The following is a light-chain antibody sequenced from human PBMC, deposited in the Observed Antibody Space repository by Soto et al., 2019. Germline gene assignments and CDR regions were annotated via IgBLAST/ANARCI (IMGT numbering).Light chain of an antibody. Sequence: QSVLTQPPSASGTPGQRVTISCSGGSPNIGSHTVNWYQQLPGTAPKLLIYTNYQRPSGVPDRFSGSKSGTSASLAISGLQSDDEADYYCATWDDSLSGVVFGGGTKLTVL. J-gene: IGLJ2*01. CDR2: TNY. CDR3: ATWDDSLSGVV. V-gene: IGLV1-44*01. CDR1: SPNIGSHT.